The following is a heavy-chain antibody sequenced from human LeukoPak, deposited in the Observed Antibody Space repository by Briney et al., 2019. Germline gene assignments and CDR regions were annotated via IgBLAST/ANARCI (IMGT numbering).Heavy chain of an antibody. J-gene: IGHJ4*02. V-gene: IGHV3-21*01. D-gene: IGHD3-22*01. Sequence: GGSLRLSCAASGFTFSSYSMNWVRQAPGKGLEWVSSISSSSSYIYYADSVKGRFTISRDNAENSLYLQMNSLRAEDTAVYYCARAPSYYYDSSGYYYNWGQGTLVTVSS. CDR2: ISSSSSYI. CDR1: GFTFSSYS. CDR3: ARAPSYYYDSSGYYYN.